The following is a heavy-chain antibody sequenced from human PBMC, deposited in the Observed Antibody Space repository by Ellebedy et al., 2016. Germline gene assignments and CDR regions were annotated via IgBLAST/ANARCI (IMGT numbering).Heavy chain of an antibody. J-gene: IGHJ4*02. V-gene: IGHV4-39*07. CDR2: IYYIGST. CDR3: ARARISVAGSFDD. Sequence: SETLSLTXTVSGGSISSSSYYWGWIRQPPGKGLEWIGSIYYIGSTYYNPSLKSRVTISVDTSKNQFSLRLSSVTAADTAVYYCARARISVAGSFDDWGQGTRVTVSS. D-gene: IGHD6-19*01. CDR1: GGSISSSSYY.